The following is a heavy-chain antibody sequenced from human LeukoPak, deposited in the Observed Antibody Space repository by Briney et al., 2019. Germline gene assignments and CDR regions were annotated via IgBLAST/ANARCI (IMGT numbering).Heavy chain of an antibody. D-gene: IGHD6-19*01. CDR3: ARSGIAVAGTDDYFDY. J-gene: IGHJ4*02. CDR2: IYYSGSN. Sequence: SETLSLTCTVSGGSISSYYWSWIRHPPGKGLEWIGYIYYSGSNKYKPSLKSRVTISVDTSKHQCSLKLSSVTAADTAVYYCARSGIAVAGTDDYFDYWGQGTLVTVSS. CDR1: GGSISSYY. V-gene: IGHV4-59*08.